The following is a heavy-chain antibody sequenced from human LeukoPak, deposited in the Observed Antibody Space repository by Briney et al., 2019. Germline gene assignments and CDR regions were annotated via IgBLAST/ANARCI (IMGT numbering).Heavy chain of an antibody. J-gene: IGHJ6*02. CDR1: GGSNSSYY. V-gene: IGHV4-59*08. CDR3: ARSDYYGSGRGSFDA. D-gene: IGHD3-10*01. Sequence: KPSETLSLTCTVSGGSNSSYYWSWIRQPPGKGLEWIGYFSYSGSTNYNPSLKSRVTISVDRSKNQFSLKLSSVTAADTAVYYCARSDYYGSGRGSFDAWGQGATVSVSS. CDR2: FSYSGST.